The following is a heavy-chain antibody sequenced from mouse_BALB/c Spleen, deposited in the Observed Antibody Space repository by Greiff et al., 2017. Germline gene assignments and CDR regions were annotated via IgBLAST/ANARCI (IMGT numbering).Heavy chain of an antibody. CDR3: ARGEVRREGSCDY. CDR1: GFSFTNYL. D-gene: IGHD2-14*01. J-gene: IGHJ2*01. CDR2: INPGSGGT. Sequence: VQLQQSGAELVRPGTSVKVSCKASGFSFTNYLIEWVKQRPGQGLEWIGVINPGSGGTNYNEKFKGKATLTADKSSSTAYMQLSSLTSDDSAVYFCARGEVRREGSCDYWGQGTTLTVSS. V-gene: IGHV1-54*01.